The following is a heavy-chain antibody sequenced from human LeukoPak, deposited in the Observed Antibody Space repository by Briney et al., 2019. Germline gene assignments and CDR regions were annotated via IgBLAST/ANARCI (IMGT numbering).Heavy chain of an antibody. CDR3: AKSVGYCSSTSCRPLSVLDY. CDR2: ISASGGST. CDR1: GFTFSSYW. D-gene: IGHD2-2*01. J-gene: IGHJ4*02. V-gene: IGHV3-23*01. Sequence: GGSLRLSCAASGFTFSSYWMSWVRQGPGKGLEWVSGISASGGSTYYADSVRGRFTISRDNSKNTLYVQMNSLRDEDTAVYYCAKSVGYCSSTSCRPLSVLDYWGQGTLVTVSS.